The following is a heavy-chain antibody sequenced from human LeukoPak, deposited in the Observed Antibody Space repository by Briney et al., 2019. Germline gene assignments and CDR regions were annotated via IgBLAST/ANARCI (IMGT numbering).Heavy chain of an antibody. D-gene: IGHD3-22*01. CDR2: INPNSGGT. J-gene: IGHJ4*02. CDR3: ARASYYYDSSGYYY. V-gene: IGHV1-2*02. CDR1: GYTFTGYY. Sequence: ASVKVSCKASGYTFTGYYMHWVRQAPGQGFEWMGWINPNSGGTNYAQKFQGRVTMTRDTSISTAYMELSRLRSDDTAVYYCARASYYYDSSGYYYWGQGTLVTVSS.